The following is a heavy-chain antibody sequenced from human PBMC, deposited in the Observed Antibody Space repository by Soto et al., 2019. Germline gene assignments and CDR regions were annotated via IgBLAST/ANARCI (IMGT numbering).Heavy chain of an antibody. D-gene: IGHD6-13*01. V-gene: IGHV4-59*01. CDR1: GGSISSYY. CDR2: IYYSGST. J-gene: IGHJ5*02. Sequence: SETLSLTCTVSGGSISSYYWSWIRQPPGKGLEWIGYIYYSGSTNYNPSLKSRVTISVDTSKNQFSLKLSSVTAADTAVYYCARSLSSSIPAAFWFDPWGQGTLVTVSS. CDR3: ARSLSSSIPAAFWFDP.